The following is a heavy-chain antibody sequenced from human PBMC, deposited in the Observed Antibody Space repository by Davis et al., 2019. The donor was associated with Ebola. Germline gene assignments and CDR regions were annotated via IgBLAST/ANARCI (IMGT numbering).Heavy chain of an antibody. CDR2: ISYDGSNK. V-gene: IGHV3-30*03. J-gene: IGHJ4*02. CDR3: ARESSSSWYLYRYFDY. D-gene: IGHD6-13*01. Sequence: GGSLRLSCAASGFTFSSYGMHWVRQAPGKGLEWVAVISYDGSNKYYADSVKGRFTISRDNAKNSLYLQMNSLRAEDTAVYYCARESSSSWYLYRYFDYWGQGTLVTVSS. CDR1: GFTFSSYG.